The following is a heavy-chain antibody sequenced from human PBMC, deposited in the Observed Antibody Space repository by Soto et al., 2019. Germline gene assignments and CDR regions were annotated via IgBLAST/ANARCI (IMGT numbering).Heavy chain of an antibody. CDR2: IIPIFGTA. Sequence: SVKVSCKASGGTFSSYAISWVRQAPGQGLEWMGGIIPIFGTANYAQKFQGRVTITADESTSTAYMELSSLRSEDTAVYYCARATKSENYDSSGYSFLFDYWGQGTLVTVSS. CDR1: GGTFSSYA. V-gene: IGHV1-69*13. J-gene: IGHJ4*02. CDR3: ARATKSENYDSSGYSFLFDY. D-gene: IGHD3-22*01.